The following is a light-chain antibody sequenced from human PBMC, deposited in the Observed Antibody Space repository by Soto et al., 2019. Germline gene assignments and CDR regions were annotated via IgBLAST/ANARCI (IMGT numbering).Light chain of an antibody. V-gene: IGKV3-11*01. CDR3: QQYGSSPWT. J-gene: IGKJ1*01. Sequence: EIVLTQSPATLSLSPWERSPLSCRASQSVDRYLAWYRQKRGQAPRLLIYNASKRATGIPARFSGSGSGTDFTLTISRLEPEDFAVYYCQQYGSSPWTFGQGTKVDIK. CDR2: NAS. CDR1: QSVDRY.